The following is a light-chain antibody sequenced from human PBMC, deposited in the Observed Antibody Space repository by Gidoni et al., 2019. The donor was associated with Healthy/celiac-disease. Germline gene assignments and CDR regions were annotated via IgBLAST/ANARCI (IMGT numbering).Light chain of an antibody. CDR2: AAS. CDR3: QKYNSAPPGT. Sequence: DIQITQSPSSLSASVGDRVTITCRASQGISNYLAWYQQKPGKVPKLLIYAASTLQSGVPPRFSGSGSGTDFTLTISSLQPEDFATYYCQKYNSAPPGTFGQGTKVEIK. V-gene: IGKV1-27*01. CDR1: QGISNY. J-gene: IGKJ1*01.